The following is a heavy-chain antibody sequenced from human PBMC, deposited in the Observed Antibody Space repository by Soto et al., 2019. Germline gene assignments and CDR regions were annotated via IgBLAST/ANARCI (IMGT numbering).Heavy chain of an antibody. D-gene: IGHD3-22*01. CDR3: ARSRGGYFDY. Sequence: SETLSLTCTVSGASISTYYWSWIRQPPGKGLEWIGYIYYSGSTNYNPSLKSRVTISVDTSKNQFSLKLSSVTAADTAVYYCARSRGGYFDYWGQGTLVTVSA. J-gene: IGHJ4*02. CDR2: IYYSGST. CDR1: GASISTYY. V-gene: IGHV4-59*01.